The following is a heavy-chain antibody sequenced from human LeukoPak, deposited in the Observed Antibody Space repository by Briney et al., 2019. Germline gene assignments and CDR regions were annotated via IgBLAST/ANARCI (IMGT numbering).Heavy chain of an antibody. V-gene: IGHV4-31*03. Sequence: SETLSLTCTVSGGSISSGGYYWSWIRQHPGKGLEWIGYIYYSRSTYYNPSLKSRVTISVDTSKNQFSLKLSSVTAADTAVYYCARGPSTTVTTKWYYYYGMDVWGQGTTVTVSS. CDR1: GGSISSGGYY. CDR2: IYYSRST. J-gene: IGHJ6*02. CDR3: ARGPSTTVTTKWYYYYGMDV. D-gene: IGHD4-17*01.